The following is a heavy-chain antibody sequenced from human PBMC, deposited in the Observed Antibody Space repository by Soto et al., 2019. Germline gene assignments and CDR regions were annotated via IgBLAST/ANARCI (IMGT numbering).Heavy chain of an antibody. CDR3: VRGGRDNTYYYDSSGYYSWDYFDY. CDR2: IIPIFGTA. CDR1: GGTFSSYA. V-gene: IGHV1-69*13. J-gene: IGHJ4*02. Sequence: SVKVSCKASGGTFSSYAISWVRQAPGQGREWMGGIIPIFGTANYAQKFQGRVTITADESTSTAYMELSSLRSEDTAVYYCVRGGRDNTYYYDSSGYYSWDYFDYWGQGXLVTVYS. D-gene: IGHD3-22*01.